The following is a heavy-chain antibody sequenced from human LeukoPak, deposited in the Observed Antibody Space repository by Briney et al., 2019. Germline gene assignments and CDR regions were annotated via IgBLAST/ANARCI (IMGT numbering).Heavy chain of an antibody. D-gene: IGHD1-26*01. CDR3: XRYYSGSYLAAFDI. CDR1: GGSISSGSYY. V-gene: IGHV4-61*02. Sequence: SQTLSLTCTVSGGSISSGSYYWSWIRQPAGKGLEWIGCIYTSGSTNYNPSLKSRVTISLDTSKKQFSLKLNSVTAADTAVYXXXRYYSGSYLAAFDIWGQGTMVTVSS. CDR2: IYTSGST. J-gene: IGHJ3*02.